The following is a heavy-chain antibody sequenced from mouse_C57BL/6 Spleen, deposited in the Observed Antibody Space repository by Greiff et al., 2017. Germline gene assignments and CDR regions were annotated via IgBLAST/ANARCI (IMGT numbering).Heavy chain of an antibody. CDR1: GYTFTDYE. CDR3: TIRQLPYFDY. Sequence: QVQLQQSGAELVRPGASVTLSCKASGYTFTDYEMHWVKQTPVHGLEWIGAIDPEPGGTAYNQTFKGKAILTVDTSSSTAYMALRSLTSAASAFYYCTIRQLPYFDYWGQGTTLTGSS. CDR2: IDPEPGGT. J-gene: IGHJ2*01. D-gene: IGHD1-1*01. V-gene: IGHV1-15*01.